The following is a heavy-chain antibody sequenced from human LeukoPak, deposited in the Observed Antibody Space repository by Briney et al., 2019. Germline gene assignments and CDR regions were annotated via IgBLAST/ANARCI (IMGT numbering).Heavy chain of an antibody. V-gene: IGHV1-18*01. CDR3: AREGSYGDYGDY. D-gene: IGHD4-17*01. Sequence: GASVKVSCKATGYTFTSDGISWVRQAPGQGLEWMGWISAYNVNTNYAQKLQGRVTMTTDTCTCTAYMELRSLRSDDTAVYYCAREGSYGDYGDYWGQGTLVTVST. CDR1: GYTFTSDG. J-gene: IGHJ4*02. CDR2: ISAYNVNT.